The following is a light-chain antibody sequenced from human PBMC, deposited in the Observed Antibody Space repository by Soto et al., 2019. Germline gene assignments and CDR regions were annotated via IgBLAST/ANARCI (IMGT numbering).Light chain of an antibody. Sequence: DIQMTHSPSSLSASVVDRVTITFLASQGIGNYLAWYQQKSGKVPKLLIYAASTLQSGVPSRFSGSRSGTDFTLTISSLQPEDVATYYCQNHNNAPWKFGQGTKVDIK. CDR2: AAS. J-gene: IGKJ1*01. CDR3: QNHNNAPWK. V-gene: IGKV1-27*01. CDR1: QGIGNY.